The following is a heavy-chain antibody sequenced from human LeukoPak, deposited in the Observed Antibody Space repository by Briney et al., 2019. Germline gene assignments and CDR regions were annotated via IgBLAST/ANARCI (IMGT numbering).Heavy chain of an antibody. D-gene: IGHD2-2*01. CDR2: MNPNSGNT. Sequence: ASVKVSCKASGYTFTSYDINWVRQATGQGLEWMGWMNPNSGNTGYAQKFQGRVTITRNTSISTAYMELSSLRSEDTAVCYCARIEYQLLWANFDYWGQGTLVTVSS. CDR3: ARIEYQLLWANFDY. J-gene: IGHJ4*02. CDR1: GYTFTSYD. V-gene: IGHV1-8*03.